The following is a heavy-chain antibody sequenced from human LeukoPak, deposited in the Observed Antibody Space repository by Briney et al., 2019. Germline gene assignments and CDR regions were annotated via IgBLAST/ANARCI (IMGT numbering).Heavy chain of an antibody. V-gene: IGHV3-21*01. J-gene: IGHJ4*02. D-gene: IGHD5-12*01. CDR2: ISSSSSYI. Sequence: GSLRLSCAASGFTFSSYSMNWVRQAPGKGLEWVSSISSSSSYIYYADSVKGRFTISRDNAKNSLYLQMNSLRAEDTAVYYCARESPYSGYTLDYWGQGTLVTVSS. CDR3: ARESPYSGYTLDY. CDR1: GFTFSSYS.